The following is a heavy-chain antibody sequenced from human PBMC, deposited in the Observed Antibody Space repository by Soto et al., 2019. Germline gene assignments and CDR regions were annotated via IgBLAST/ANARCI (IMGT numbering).Heavy chain of an antibody. CDR1: GGSFSGYY. CDR2: INHSGST. J-gene: IGHJ5*02. CDR3: ARGPFCSSPSCYSVGDKNWFDP. D-gene: IGHD2-2*01. Sequence: SETLSLTCAVYGGSFSGYYCSWIRQPPGKGLEWIGEINHSGSTNYNPSLKTRVTISVDTSKNQFSLKLSSVTAADTAVYYCARGPFCSSPSCYSVGDKNWFDPWGQGTLVTVSS. V-gene: IGHV4-34*01.